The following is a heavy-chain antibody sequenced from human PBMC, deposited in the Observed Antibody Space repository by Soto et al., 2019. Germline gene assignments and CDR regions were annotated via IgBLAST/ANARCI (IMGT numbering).Heavy chain of an antibody. J-gene: IGHJ5*02. Sequence: GGSLRLSCAASGFTFSTYSMNWVRQAPGKGLEWVSSISSSGSSIYYADSVKGRFTISRDNAKSSLYLQMNSLRAEDTAVYYCARLDWFDPWGQGTLVTVSS. V-gene: IGHV3-21*01. CDR3: ARLDWFDP. CDR2: ISSSGSSI. CDR1: GFTFSTYS.